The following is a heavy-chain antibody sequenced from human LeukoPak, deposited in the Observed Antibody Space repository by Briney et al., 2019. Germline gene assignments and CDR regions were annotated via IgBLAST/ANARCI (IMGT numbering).Heavy chain of an antibody. CDR1: GGSISSSSYY. CDR3: LGSGYSRHDY. J-gene: IGHJ4*02. D-gene: IGHD3-22*01. V-gene: IGHV4-39*01. Sequence: SETLSLTCTVSGGSISSSSYYWGWIRQPPGKGLEWIGSIYCSGSTYYNPSLKSRVTISVDTSKNQFSLKLSSVTAADTAVYYCLGSGYSRHDYWGQGTLVTVSS. CDR2: IYCSGST.